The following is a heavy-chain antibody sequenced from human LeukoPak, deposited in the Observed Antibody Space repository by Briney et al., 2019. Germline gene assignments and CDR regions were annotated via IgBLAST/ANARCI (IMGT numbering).Heavy chain of an antibody. J-gene: IGHJ4*02. D-gene: IGHD3-22*01. CDR1: GYTFTGYY. V-gene: IGHV1-2*02. Sequence: ASVKVSCKASGYTFTGYYMHWVRQAPGQGLEWMGWINPNSGGTNYAQKFQGRVTITRDMSTSTAYMELSSLRSEDTAVYYCAADLGAYYYDSSGYYYWGQGTLVTVSS. CDR3: AADLGAYYYDSSGYYY. CDR2: INPNSGGT.